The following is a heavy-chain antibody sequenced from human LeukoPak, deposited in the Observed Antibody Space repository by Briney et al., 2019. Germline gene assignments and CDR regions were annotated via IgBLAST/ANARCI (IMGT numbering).Heavy chain of an antibody. D-gene: IGHD3-22*01. CDR1: GFTFSSYS. Sequence: PGGSLRLSCAGSGFTFSSYSMNWVRQAPGKGLEWVAVISYDGSNKYYADSVKGRFTISRDNSKNTLYLQMNSLRAEDTAVYYCAKDIGSGYSPYYYYMDVWGKGTTVTVSS. J-gene: IGHJ6*03. CDR2: ISYDGSNK. CDR3: AKDIGSGYSPYYYYMDV. V-gene: IGHV3-30*18.